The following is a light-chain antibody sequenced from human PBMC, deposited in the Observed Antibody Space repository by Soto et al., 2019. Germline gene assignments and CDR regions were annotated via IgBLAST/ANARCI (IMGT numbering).Light chain of an antibody. J-gene: IGLJ1*01. V-gene: IGLV2-11*01. CDR2: DVS. CDR3: SSYTTSVTYV. CDR1: SSDVGGYNY. Sequence: QSVLTQPRSVSGSPGQSVTISCTGTSSDVGGYNYVSWYQQHPGTAPKLMIYDVSIRPSGISDRFSGSKSGNTASLTISGLQAEDESDYYCSSYTTSVTYVFGTGTKVTVL.